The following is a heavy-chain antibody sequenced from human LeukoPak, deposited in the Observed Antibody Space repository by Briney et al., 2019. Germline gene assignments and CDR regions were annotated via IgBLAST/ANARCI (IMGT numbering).Heavy chain of an antibody. Sequence: PSETLSLTCGVFGESFSGDFWTWIRQAPGKGLEWIGEIRYSGRTNYNPSLTSRVTISEDTSMNQFSLKMRSVTAADTAVYYCARGQYDSGGYHYGIRAFYFDYWGQGTMVTV. J-gene: IGHJ4*02. V-gene: IGHV4-34*01. CDR2: IRYSGRT. CDR3: ARGQYDSGGYHYGIRAFYFDY. CDR1: GESFSGDF. D-gene: IGHD3-22*01.